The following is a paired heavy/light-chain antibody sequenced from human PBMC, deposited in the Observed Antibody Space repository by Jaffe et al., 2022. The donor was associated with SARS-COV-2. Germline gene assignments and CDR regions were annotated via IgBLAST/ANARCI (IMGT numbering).Light chain of an antibody. CDR3: MQALQTALT. Sequence: DIVMSQSPLSLPVTPGEPASISCRSSQSLLHSNGNNYLEWYVQKPGQSPQLLIYLGSNRASGVPDRFSGSGSGTDFTLKISRVEAEDVGVYYCMQALQTALTFGGGTKVEIK. V-gene: IGKV2-28*01. J-gene: IGKJ4*01. CDR1: QSLLHSNGNNY. CDR2: LGS.
Heavy chain of an antibody. CDR1: GGSISSYY. D-gene: IGHD2-8*02. V-gene: IGHV4-59*01. J-gene: IGHJ3*02. CDR2: IYYSGTT. CDR3: ARREINHWSPRRSLGESFDM. Sequence: QVRLQESGPGLVKPSETLSLTCTVSGGSISSYYWTWIRQSPGKGLEWIGYIYYSGTTNYNPSLKSRVTMSIDTSTRQFSLSLTSVTAADTALYFCARREINHWSPRRSLGESFDMWGQGTMVIVSS.